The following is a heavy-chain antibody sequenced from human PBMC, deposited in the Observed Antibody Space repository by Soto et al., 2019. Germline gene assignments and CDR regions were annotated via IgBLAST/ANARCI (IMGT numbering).Heavy chain of an antibody. CDR2: ITLSGGTT. J-gene: IGHJ4*02. CDR1: GFAFSNYA. D-gene: IGHD4-17*01. CDR3: TKEAVTTGHFDI. Sequence: EVQLLESGGVLVQPGGSLRLSCVASGFAFSNYAMNWVRQAPGKGLEWVSSITLSGGTTYYADSVKGRFTISRDNSKNTVYRRSNILRAKDTAVYYCTKEAVTTGHFDIWGQGTLVTVAS. V-gene: IGHV3-23*01.